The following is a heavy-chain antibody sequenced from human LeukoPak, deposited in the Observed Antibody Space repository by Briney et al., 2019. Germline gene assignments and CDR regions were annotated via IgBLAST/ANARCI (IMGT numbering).Heavy chain of an antibody. J-gene: IGHJ4*02. Sequence: ASVKVSCKASGGTFSSYAISWVRQAPGQGLEWTGWISAYNGNTNYAQKLQGRVTMATDTSTSTAYMELRSLRSDDTAVYYCASGAAAGRGRYFDYWGQGTLVTVSS. V-gene: IGHV1-18*01. CDR1: GGTFSSYA. CDR2: ISAYNGNT. D-gene: IGHD6-13*01. CDR3: ASGAAAGRGRYFDY.